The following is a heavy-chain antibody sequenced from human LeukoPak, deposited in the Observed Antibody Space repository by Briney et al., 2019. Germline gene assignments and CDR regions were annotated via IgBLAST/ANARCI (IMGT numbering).Heavy chain of an antibody. D-gene: IGHD6-19*01. CDR3: AKGRAVAGTGGYFDY. CDR2: ISWDGGST. Sequence: GGSLRLSCAASGFTFDDYAMHWVRQAPGKGLEWVSLISWDGGSTYYADSVKGRFTISRDNSKNSLYLQMNSLRADDTALYYCAKGRAVAGTGGYFDYWGQGTLVTVSS. CDR1: GFTFDDYA. J-gene: IGHJ4*02. V-gene: IGHV3-43D*03.